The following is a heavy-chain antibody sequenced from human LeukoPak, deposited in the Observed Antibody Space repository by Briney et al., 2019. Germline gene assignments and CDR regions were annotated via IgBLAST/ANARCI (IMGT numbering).Heavy chain of an antibody. Sequence: GGSLRLSCAASGFTFSSYAMSWVRQAPGKGLEWVANIKQDGSEKYYVDSVKGRFTISRDNAKNSLYLQVNSLRGEDTAVYYCAREKGYGGPSYYYGMDVWGQGTTVTVSS. CDR1: GFTFSSYA. D-gene: IGHD4-23*01. J-gene: IGHJ6*02. CDR3: AREKGYGGPSYYYGMDV. CDR2: IKQDGSEK. V-gene: IGHV3-7*03.